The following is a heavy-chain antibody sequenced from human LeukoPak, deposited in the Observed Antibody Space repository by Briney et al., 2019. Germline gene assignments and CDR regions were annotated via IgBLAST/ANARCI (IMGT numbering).Heavy chain of an antibody. CDR2: IYHSGST. D-gene: IGHD6-6*01. V-gene: IGHV4-38-2*02. Sequence: SETLSLTCTVCGVSISSGYYWGWIRQPPGKGLEWIGSIYHSGSTYYNPSLKSRVTISVNTSKNQFSLNLRSVTAADTAVYFCAGLDSTSSDYCGQGTLVTVSS. CDR1: GVSISSGYY. J-gene: IGHJ4*02. CDR3: AGLDSTSSDY.